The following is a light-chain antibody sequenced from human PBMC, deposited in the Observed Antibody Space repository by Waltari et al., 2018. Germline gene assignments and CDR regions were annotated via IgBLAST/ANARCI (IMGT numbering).Light chain of an antibody. CDR2: CAS. Sequence: IVLTQSPGTLSLSPGERATLSCRASQSVTRTLAWYQQKPGQAPRLLTYCASNRATGIPDRFSGSGSGTDFSLTISRLEPEDFAVYYCQHYLRLPATFGQGTKVEIK. V-gene: IGKV3-20*01. J-gene: IGKJ1*01. CDR3: QHYLRLPAT. CDR1: QSVTRT.